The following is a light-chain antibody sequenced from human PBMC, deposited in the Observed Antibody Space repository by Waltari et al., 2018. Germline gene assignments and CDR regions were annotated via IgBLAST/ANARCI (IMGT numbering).Light chain of an antibody. CDR3: QQYYSTPPVT. CDR1: QSIGSA. Sequence: EIVMTQSPATLSVSPGDGVTLSCRASQSIGSALAWYQQRPGQPPRLLIHDASIRATDIPARFSGHGSGTEFTLTISSLQSEDVAVYYCQQYYSTPPVTFGQGTRLEIK. CDR2: DAS. V-gene: IGKV3-15*01. J-gene: IGKJ5*01.